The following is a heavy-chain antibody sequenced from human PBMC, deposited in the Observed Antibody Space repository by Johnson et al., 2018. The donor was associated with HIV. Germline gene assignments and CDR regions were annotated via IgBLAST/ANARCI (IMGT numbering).Heavy chain of an antibody. Sequence: EVQLVESGGGVVQPGRSLRLSCAASGFSFSDHFMDWVRQAPGKGLEWVGRIRNKPSSYSTEYAASVKGRFTVSRDDSKNSVYLQMSSLKTEDTAVYYCTRDRDGVGVSWGQGTMVTVSS. D-gene: IGHD3-10*01. V-gene: IGHV3-72*01. CDR2: IRNKPSSYST. J-gene: IGHJ3*01. CDR1: GFSFSDHF. CDR3: TRDRDGVGVS.